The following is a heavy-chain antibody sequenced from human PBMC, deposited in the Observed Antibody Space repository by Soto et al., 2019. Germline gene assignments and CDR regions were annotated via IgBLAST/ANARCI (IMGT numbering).Heavy chain of an antibody. CDR1: GASISGHF. D-gene: IGHD2-8*01. CDR3: AINADV. CDR2: IYNSGS. V-gene: IGHV4-59*08. Sequence: SETLSLTCTVSGASISGHFWSWIRQPPGKGLEWIAYIYNSGSSYNPSLKSRVTISVDTSKNQLSLKLTSVIAADSAVYYCAINADVWGQGTTVT. J-gene: IGHJ6*02.